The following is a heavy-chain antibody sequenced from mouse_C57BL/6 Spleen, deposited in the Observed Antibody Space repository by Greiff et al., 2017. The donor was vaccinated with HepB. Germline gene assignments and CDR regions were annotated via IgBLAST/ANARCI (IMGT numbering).Heavy chain of an antibody. CDR2: ISSGGSYT. CDR3: ARPYGSSYFDY. V-gene: IGHV5-6*01. CDR1: GFTFSSYG. D-gene: IGHD1-1*01. J-gene: IGHJ2*01. Sequence: EVHLVESGGDLVKPGGSLKLSCAASGFTFSSYGMSWVRQTPDKRLEWVATISSGGSYTYYPDSVKGRFTISRDNAKNTLYLQMSSLKSEDTAMYYCARPYGSSYFDYWGQGTTLTVSS.